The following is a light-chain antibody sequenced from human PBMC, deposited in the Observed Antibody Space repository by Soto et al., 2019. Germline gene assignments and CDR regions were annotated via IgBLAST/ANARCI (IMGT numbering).Light chain of an antibody. CDR3: KSYAGSNTYV. CDR1: KSDNGVYDF. CDR2: EVV. Sequence: QSALTQPPSASGSPGQSVTISCTGTKSDNGVYDFVSWYQHHPGKAPRLIIYEVVQRPSGVPDRFSGSKSGNTASLTVSGLQAADEADYFCKSYAGSNTYVFGSGTKLTVL. V-gene: IGLV2-8*01. J-gene: IGLJ1*01.